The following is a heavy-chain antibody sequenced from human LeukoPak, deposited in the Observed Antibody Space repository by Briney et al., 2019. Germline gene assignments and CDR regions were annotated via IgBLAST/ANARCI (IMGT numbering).Heavy chain of an antibody. Sequence: PGGSLRLSCAASGFTFSSYSMNWVRQAPGKGLEWVSSISSSSSYIYYADSVKGRFTISRDNAKNSLYLQMSSLRVEDTALYYCARGGSMIVFDYWGQGALVTVSS. J-gene: IGHJ4*02. D-gene: IGHD3-22*01. CDR3: ARGGSMIVFDY. CDR2: ISSSSSYI. CDR1: GFTFSSYS. V-gene: IGHV3-21*04.